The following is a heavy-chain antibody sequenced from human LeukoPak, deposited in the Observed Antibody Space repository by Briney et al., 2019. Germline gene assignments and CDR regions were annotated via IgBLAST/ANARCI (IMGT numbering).Heavy chain of an antibody. D-gene: IGHD3-22*01. CDR1: GNYW. V-gene: IGHV3-74*01. Sequence: GGSLRLSCAASGNYWMHWVRQAPGKGLVWVSHINSDGSWTSYADSVKGRFTVSKDNAKNTLSLQMNSLRAEDTAVYYCASGCSNYDSSGYCFEYWSQGTLVTVSS. CDR3: ASGCSNYDSSGYCFEY. CDR2: INSDGSWT. J-gene: IGHJ4*02.